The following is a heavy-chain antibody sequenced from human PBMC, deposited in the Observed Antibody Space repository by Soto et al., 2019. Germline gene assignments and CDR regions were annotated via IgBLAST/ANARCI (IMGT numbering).Heavy chain of an antibody. CDR1: GGSFSGYY. D-gene: IGHD3-16*02. V-gene: IGHV4-34*01. Sequence: PSETLSLTCAVYGGSFSGYYWGWIRQPPGKGLEWIGEINHSGSSHYNPSLQSRVTISVDTSKNQFSLKMSSVTAADTAVYYCARGYYDYVWGSYRPNWFDPWGQGTLVTVSS. CDR3: ARGYYDYVWGSYRPNWFDP. CDR2: INHSGSS. J-gene: IGHJ5*02.